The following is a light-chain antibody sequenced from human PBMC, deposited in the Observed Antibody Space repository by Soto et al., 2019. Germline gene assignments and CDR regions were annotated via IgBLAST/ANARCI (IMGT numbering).Light chain of an antibody. CDR2: GAS. CDR1: QHVTTTY. CDR3: QQYDSSFT. Sequence: IVLTQSPATLSLSPGERATLSCTASQHVTTTYIAWYQQKFGQAPRLLIYGASTRATGTPDRFTGGGFGTDFTLPISRVEPEYFAVYYCQQYDSSFTFGGGTKVEMK. J-gene: IGKJ4*01. V-gene: IGKV3-20*01.